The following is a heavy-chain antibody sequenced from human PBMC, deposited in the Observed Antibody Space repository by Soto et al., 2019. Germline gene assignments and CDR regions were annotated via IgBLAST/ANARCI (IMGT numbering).Heavy chain of an antibody. D-gene: IGHD2-21*01. CDR1: GFSFNTYV. Sequence: QPGGSLRLSCTDSGFSFNTYVMEWVRQAAGKGREWVARILYEGSKEYYADPVKGRFTISRDNSKNTLYLQMDRLTVEDTAVYFCAKGLALMADHWGQGTPVTVSS. J-gene: IGHJ4*02. CDR3: AKGLALMADH. CDR2: ILYEGSKE. V-gene: IGHV3-30*18.